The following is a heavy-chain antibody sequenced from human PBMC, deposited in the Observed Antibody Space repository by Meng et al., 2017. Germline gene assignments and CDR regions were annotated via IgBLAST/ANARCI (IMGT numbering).Heavy chain of an antibody. D-gene: IGHD6-19*01. CDR1: GFTFSSYA. CDR2: ISGSVGST. Sequence: ETLSLTCAASGFTFSSYAMSWVRQAPGKGLEWVSAISGSVGSTYYADSVKGRFTIPRDNSKNTLYLQMNSLRAEDTAVYYCAKDLKWLLNTYFDYWGQGTLVTVSS. CDR3: AKDLKWLLNTYFDY. V-gene: IGHV3-23*01. J-gene: IGHJ4*02.